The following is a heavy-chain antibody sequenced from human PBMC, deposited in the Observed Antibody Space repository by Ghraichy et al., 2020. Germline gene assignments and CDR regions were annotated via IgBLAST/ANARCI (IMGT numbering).Heavy chain of an antibody. J-gene: IGHJ5*02. CDR1: GYTFGDYK. CDR2: LNPKSGGT. CDR3: VRAPMGAVAPFSDP. V-gene: IGHV1-2*04. Sequence: ASVKVSCKASGYTFGDYKIHWLRQAPGQGLEWMGWLNPKSGGTNSARRFQDSVTMSRDSSISTAYMEMTSLTSDDTAVYYCVRAPMGAVAPFSDPWGQGTLVTVSS. D-gene: IGHD2/OR15-2a*01.